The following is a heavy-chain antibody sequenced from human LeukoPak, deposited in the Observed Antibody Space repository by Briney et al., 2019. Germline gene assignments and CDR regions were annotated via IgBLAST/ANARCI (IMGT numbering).Heavy chain of an antibody. CDR3: ARDVYGVIVATKRNYYYMDV. Sequence: PGGSLRLSCAASGFTVSSNYMSWVRQAPGKGLEWVSVIYSGGSTYYADSVKGRFTNSRDNSKNTLYLQMNSLRAEDTAVYYCARDVYGVIVATKRNYYYMDVWAKGPRSPSP. CDR1: GFTVSSNY. J-gene: IGHJ6*03. CDR2: IYSGGST. D-gene: IGHD5-12*01. V-gene: IGHV3-53*01.